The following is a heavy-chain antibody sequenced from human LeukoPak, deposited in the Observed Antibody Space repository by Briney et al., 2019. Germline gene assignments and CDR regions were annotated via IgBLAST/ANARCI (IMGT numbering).Heavy chain of an antibody. CDR2: MNPNSGNT. CDR3: AREVATIPFIYDY. D-gene: IGHD5-24*01. CDR1: GYTFTSYD. Sequence: ASVKASCKASGYTFTSYDINWVRQATGQGLEWMGWMNPNSGNTGYAQKFQGRVTMTRNTSISTAYMELSSLRSEDTAVYYCAREVATIPFIYDYWGQGTLVTVSS. V-gene: IGHV1-8*01. J-gene: IGHJ4*02.